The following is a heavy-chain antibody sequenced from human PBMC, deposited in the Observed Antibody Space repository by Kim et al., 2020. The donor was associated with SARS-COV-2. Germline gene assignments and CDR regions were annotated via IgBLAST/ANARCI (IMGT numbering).Heavy chain of an antibody. J-gene: IGHJ4*02. D-gene: IGHD6-13*01. CDR3: ARAYSSSWYIDY. V-gene: IGHV3-13*01. Sequence: YYPGSVKGRFTISRENAKNSLYLQMNSLRAGDTAVYYCARAYSSSWYIDYWGQGTLVTVSS.